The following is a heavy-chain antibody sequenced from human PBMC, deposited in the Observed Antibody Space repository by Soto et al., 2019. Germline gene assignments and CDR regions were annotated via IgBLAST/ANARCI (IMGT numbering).Heavy chain of an antibody. CDR1: GYTFTSYG. Sequence: QVHLVQSGAEVKKPGASVKVSYKASGYTFTSYGITWVRQAPGQGLEWMGWISAHNGNTDYAQKLQGRVIVTRDTSTSTAYMELRGLISDDTAVYYCARGRYGDYWGQGALVTVSS. CDR2: ISAHNGNT. CDR3: ARGRYGDY. D-gene: IGHD1-1*01. V-gene: IGHV1-18*01. J-gene: IGHJ4*02.